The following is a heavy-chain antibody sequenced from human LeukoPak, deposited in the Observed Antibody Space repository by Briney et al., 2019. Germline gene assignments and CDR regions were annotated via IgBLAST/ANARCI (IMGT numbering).Heavy chain of an antibody. CDR1: GGSFSGYY. D-gene: IGHD2-15*01. J-gene: IGHJ4*02. Sequence: SETLSLTCAVYGGSFSGYYWSWIRQPPGKGLEWTGEINHSGSTNYNPSLKSRVTISVDTSKNQFSLKLSSVTAADTAVYYCARAASYCSGGSCYSGEKYYFDYWGQGTLVTVSS. CDR2: INHSGST. V-gene: IGHV4-34*01. CDR3: ARAASYCSGGSCYSGEKYYFDY.